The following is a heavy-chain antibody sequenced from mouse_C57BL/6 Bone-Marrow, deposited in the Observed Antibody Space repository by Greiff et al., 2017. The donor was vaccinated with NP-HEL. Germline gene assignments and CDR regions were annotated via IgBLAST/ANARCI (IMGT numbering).Heavy chain of an antibody. Sequence: EVQRVESGAELVRPGASVKLSCTASGFNIKDDYMHWVKQRPEQGLEWIGWIDPENGDTEYASKFQGKATITADTSSNTAYLQLSSLTSEDTAVYYCTTGSPWFAYWGQGTLVTVSA. J-gene: IGHJ3*01. V-gene: IGHV14-4*01. CDR2: IDPENGDT. CDR3: TTGSPWFAY. CDR1: GFNIKDDY.